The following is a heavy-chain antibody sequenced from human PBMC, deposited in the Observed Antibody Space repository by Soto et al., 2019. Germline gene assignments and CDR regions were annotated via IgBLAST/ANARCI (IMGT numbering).Heavy chain of an antibody. CDR3: ARGLVESGGYDHAIPFDY. V-gene: IGHV4-59*01. J-gene: IGHJ4*02. CDR1: GGSISSNY. D-gene: IGHD5-12*01. Sequence: SETLSLTCTVSGGSISSNYWNWIRQPPGKGLEWIGYIYDGGKTNYNPSLKSRVTMSVDTSKNQFSLKLTSVTAADTAVYYCARGLVESGGYDHAIPFDYWGQGTLVTVSS. CDR2: IYDGGKT.